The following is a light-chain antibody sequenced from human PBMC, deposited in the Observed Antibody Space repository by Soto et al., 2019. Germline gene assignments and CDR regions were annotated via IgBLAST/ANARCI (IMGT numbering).Light chain of an antibody. V-gene: IGLV1-36*01. J-gene: IGLJ1*01. Sequence: VLTQPPSVSEAPRQRVTISCSGSSSNIGNNAVSWYQQLPGKAPKLLIYYDDLLPSGVSVRFSGSKSGTSASMAISGLQSEDEADYYCAAWDDSLSGYVFGTGTKLTVL. CDR2: YDD. CDR3: AAWDDSLSGYV. CDR1: SSNIGNNA.